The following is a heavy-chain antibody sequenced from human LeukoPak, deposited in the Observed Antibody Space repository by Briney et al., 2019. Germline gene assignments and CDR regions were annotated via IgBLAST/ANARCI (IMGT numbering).Heavy chain of an antibody. J-gene: IGHJ3*02. Sequence: ASVKVSCTASGYTFTSYAISWVRQAPGQGLEWMGGIIPIFGTANYAQKSQGRVTITADESTSTAYMELSSLRSEDTAVYYCARVSGLEYYDSSGTTAHAFDIWGQGTMVTVSS. CDR1: GYTFTSYA. V-gene: IGHV1-69*13. CDR2: IIPIFGTA. CDR3: ARVSGLEYYDSSGTTAHAFDI. D-gene: IGHD3-22*01.